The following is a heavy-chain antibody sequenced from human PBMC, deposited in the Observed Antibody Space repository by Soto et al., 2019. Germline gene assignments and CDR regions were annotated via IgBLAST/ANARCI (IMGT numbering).Heavy chain of an antibody. D-gene: IGHD6-19*01. Sequence: QVQLVQSGAEEKKPGASVKVSCKASGYTFTSYAMHWVRQAPGQRLEWMGWINGGNGNTNYSQKFQGRVTITRDTSPSTDYMELSSLRSEDTAVYYCARVSGWYHLDYWGQGTLVTVSS. CDR3: ARVSGWYHLDY. CDR2: INGGNGNT. V-gene: IGHV1-3*05. CDR1: GYTFTSYA. J-gene: IGHJ4*02.